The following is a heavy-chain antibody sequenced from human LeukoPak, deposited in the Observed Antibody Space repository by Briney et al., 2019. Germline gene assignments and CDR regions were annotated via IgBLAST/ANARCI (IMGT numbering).Heavy chain of an antibody. D-gene: IGHD2-8*01. CDR1: GYTFTSYD. CDR2: MNPNSGNT. Sequence: ASVKVSCKASGYTFTSYDINWVRQATGQGLEWMGWMNPNSGNTGYAQKFRGRVTMTRNTSISTAYMELSSLRSEDTAVYYRAKWDYYYGMDVWGQGTTVTVSS. V-gene: IGHV1-8*01. J-gene: IGHJ6*02. CDR3: AKWDYYYGMDV.